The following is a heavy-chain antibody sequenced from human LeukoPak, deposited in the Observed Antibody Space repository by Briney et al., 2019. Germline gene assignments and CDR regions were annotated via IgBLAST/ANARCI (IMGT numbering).Heavy chain of an antibody. CDR2: IIPIFGTA. Sequence: SVKVSCKASGGTFSSYAISWVRQAPGQGLEWMGGIIPIFGTANYAQKFQGRVTITADKSTSTAYMELSRLRSEDTAVYYCARDGDSSGYYHYFDYWGQGTLVTVSS. D-gene: IGHD3-22*01. J-gene: IGHJ4*02. CDR1: GGTFSSYA. CDR3: ARDGDSSGYYHYFDY. V-gene: IGHV1-69*06.